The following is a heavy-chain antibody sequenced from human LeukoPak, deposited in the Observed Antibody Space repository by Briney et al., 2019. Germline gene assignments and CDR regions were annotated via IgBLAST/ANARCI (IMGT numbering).Heavy chain of an antibody. CDR1: GFTFSPYW. J-gene: IGHJ6*03. V-gene: IGHV3-74*01. CDR2: INTDESST. CDR3: AKGSREYQLLFDYYYYMDV. Sequence: GGSLRLSCVASGFTFSPYWMHWVRQAPGKGPVWVSRINTDESSTNYADSVKGRFTISRDNSKNTLYLQMNSLRAEDTAVYYCAKGSREYQLLFDYYYYMDVWGKGTTVTVSS. D-gene: IGHD2-2*01.